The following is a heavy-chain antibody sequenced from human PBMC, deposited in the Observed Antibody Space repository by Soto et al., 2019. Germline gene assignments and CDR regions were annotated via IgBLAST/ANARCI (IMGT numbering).Heavy chain of an antibody. CDR2: INPSGGST. D-gene: IGHD6-13*01. V-gene: IGHV1-46*01. CDR3: ARGDSSSWESCAFDI. J-gene: IGHJ3*02. Sequence: QVQLVQSGAEVKKPGASVKVSCKASGYTFTSYYMHWVRQAPGQGLEWMGIINPSGGSTSYAQKFPGRVTMARDTSTSTVYMELSSLRSEDTAVYYCARGDSSSWESCAFDIWGQGTMVTVSS. CDR1: GYTFTSYY.